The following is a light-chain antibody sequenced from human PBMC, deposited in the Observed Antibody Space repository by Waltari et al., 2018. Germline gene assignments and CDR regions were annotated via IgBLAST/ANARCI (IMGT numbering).Light chain of an antibody. V-gene: IGLV1-44*01. CDR2: RNN. Sequence: QSVLTQPPSASGTPGQRVTISCSGGSSNIGSNTVNWYQQLSGTAPKLLIYRNNQRPSGVPDRFSGSKSGTSASLAISGLQSEDEADYYCAAWDDSLNGVVFGGGTKLTVL. CDR3: AAWDDSLNGVV. CDR1: SSNIGSNT. J-gene: IGLJ2*01.